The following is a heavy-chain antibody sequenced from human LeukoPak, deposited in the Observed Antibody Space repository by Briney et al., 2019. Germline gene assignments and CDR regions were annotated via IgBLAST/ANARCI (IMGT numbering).Heavy chain of an antibody. Sequence: GGSLRLSCAASGFTFSRNGMTWVRQAPGKGLVWVSAISGSGGNTYYADSVKGRFTISRDNSKNTLYLQMNSLRAEDTAVYYCAKDRRAGSYDYWGQGTLVTVSS. J-gene: IGHJ4*02. D-gene: IGHD3-10*01. V-gene: IGHV3-23*01. CDR3: AKDRRAGSYDY. CDR2: ISGSGGNT. CDR1: GFTFSRNG.